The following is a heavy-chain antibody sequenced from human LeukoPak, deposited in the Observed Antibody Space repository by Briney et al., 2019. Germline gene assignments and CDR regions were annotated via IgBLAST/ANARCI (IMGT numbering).Heavy chain of an antibody. CDR3: AREATGSPHFDY. D-gene: IGHD6-13*01. CDR1: GYTFIGYY. Sequence: ASVKVSCKASGYTFIGYYMHWVRQAPGQGLEWMGWINPNSGGTNYAQKFQGRVTMTRDTSISTAYKELSRLRSDDMAVYYCAREATGSPHFDYWGQGTLVTVSS. CDR2: INPNSGGT. J-gene: IGHJ4*02. V-gene: IGHV1-2*02.